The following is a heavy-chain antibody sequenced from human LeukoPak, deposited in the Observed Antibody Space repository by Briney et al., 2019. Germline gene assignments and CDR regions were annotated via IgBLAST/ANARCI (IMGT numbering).Heavy chain of an antibody. CDR2: INSDGSST. Sequence: GGSLRLSCAASGFTFSSYWMHWVRQAPGKGLVWVSHINSDGSSTTYADSVKGRFTISRDNAKNTLHLQMNSLRAEDTAVYYCARAGRGLRYFDWLTYDYWGQGTLVTVSS. CDR3: ARAGRGLRYFDWLTYDY. V-gene: IGHV3-74*01. CDR1: GFTFSSYW. J-gene: IGHJ4*02. D-gene: IGHD3-9*01.